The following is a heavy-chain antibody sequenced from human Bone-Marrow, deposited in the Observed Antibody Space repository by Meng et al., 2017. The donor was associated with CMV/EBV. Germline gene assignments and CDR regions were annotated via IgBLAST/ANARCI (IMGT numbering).Heavy chain of an antibody. Sequence: SETLSLTCTVSGGSISSSTYYWGWIRQPPGKGLEWIGEINHSGSTNYNPSLKSRVTISVDTSKNQFSLKLSSVTAADTAVYYCARDPRGYCSSTSCSGAWFDPWGQGTLVTVSS. D-gene: IGHD2-2*01. J-gene: IGHJ5*02. CDR3: ARDPRGYCSSTSCSGAWFDP. V-gene: IGHV4-39*07. CDR2: INHSGST. CDR1: GGSISSSTYY.